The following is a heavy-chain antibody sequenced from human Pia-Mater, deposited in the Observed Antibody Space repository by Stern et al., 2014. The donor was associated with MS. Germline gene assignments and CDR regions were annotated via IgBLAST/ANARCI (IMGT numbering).Heavy chain of an antibody. CDR1: GLSHNSSGVG. CDR2: IFWDDEN. V-gene: IGHV2-5*02. Sequence: QITLKESGPTLVKPTQTLTLTCTLSGLSHNSSGVGVSWIRQPPGKALEWLALIFWDDENHYSPSLKGRLTITKDNSKDQVILTMTNMDPVDTATYYCVHDEGHLGRGILVTVSS. CDR3: VHDEGH. J-gene: IGHJ4*02.